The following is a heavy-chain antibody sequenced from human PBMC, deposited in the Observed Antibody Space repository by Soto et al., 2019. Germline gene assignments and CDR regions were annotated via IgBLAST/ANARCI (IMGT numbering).Heavy chain of an antibody. CDR2: IAHDGTYK. Sequence: QVHLVESGGGVVQPGRSLRLSCAASGFRFSSFGFYWVRQAPGKGLEWVAFIAHDGTYKNYVDSVKGRFTLSRDNSKNSVFLQMDSLRAEDTAVYYCAKDLRVGGSRGYYGMDVWGQGTTVTVSS. D-gene: IGHD1-26*01. V-gene: IGHV3-30*18. J-gene: IGHJ6*02. CDR1: GFRFSSFG. CDR3: AKDLRVGGSRGYYGMDV.